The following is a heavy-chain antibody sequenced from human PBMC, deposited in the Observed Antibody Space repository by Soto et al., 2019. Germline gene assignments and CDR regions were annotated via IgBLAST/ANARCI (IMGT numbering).Heavy chain of an antibody. CDR1: GFTFSDYY. V-gene: IGHV3-11*06. Sequence: GGSLRLSCASSGFTFSDYYMSWIRQAPGKGLEWLPYISPGSRYPAYADSVKGRFTISRDNARRSLSLQMNSLTVDDTAIYYCVRGGGGGLFDPWGQGSMVTVSS. J-gene: IGHJ5*02. D-gene: IGHD2-15*01. CDR2: ISPGSRYP. CDR3: VRGGGGGLFDP.